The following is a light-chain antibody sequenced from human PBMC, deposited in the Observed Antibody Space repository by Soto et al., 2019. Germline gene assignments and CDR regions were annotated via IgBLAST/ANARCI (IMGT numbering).Light chain of an antibody. CDR1: SSDVGGYNY. Sequence: QSALTQPRSVSGSPGQSVTISCTGTSSDVGGYNYVSWYQQHPGKAPKLMIYEINKRPSGVPDRFSGSKSGNTASLTVSGLQAEDEADYYCSSFAGSNNFPYVFGTGTKLTVL. CDR2: EIN. J-gene: IGLJ1*01. V-gene: IGLV2-8*01. CDR3: SSFAGSNNFPYV.